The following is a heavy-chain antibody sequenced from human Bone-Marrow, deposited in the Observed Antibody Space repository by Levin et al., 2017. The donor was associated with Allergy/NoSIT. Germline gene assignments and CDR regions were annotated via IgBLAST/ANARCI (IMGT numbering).Heavy chain of an antibody. V-gene: IGHV3-30*18. CDR1: GFTFSSYG. CDR2: ISYDGSNK. J-gene: IGHJ4*02. D-gene: IGHD1-26*01. CDR3: AKGWPGRVGATRFFDY. Sequence: GESLKISCAASGFTFSSYGMHWVRQAPGKGLEWVAVISYDGSNKYYADSVKGRFTISRDNSKNTLYLQMNSLRAEDTAVYYCAKGWPGRVGATRFFDYWGQGTLVTVSS.